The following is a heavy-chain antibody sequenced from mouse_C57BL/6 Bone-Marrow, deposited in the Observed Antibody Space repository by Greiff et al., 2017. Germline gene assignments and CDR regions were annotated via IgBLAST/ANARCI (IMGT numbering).Heavy chain of an antibody. D-gene: IGHD1-1*01. Sequence: VQLQQSGPELVKPGASVKISCKASGYTFTDYYINWVKQRPGQGLEWIGWIFPGSGSTYYNEKFKGKATLTVDQSSSTAYMLLSSLTSEDSAVYFCASPPTTPYWYFDVWGTGTTVTVSS. V-gene: IGHV1-75*01. CDR3: ASPPTTPYWYFDV. CDR2: IFPGSGST. CDR1: GYTFTDYY. J-gene: IGHJ1*03.